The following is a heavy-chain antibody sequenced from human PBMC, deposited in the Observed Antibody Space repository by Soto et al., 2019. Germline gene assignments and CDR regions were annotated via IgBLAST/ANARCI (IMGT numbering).Heavy chain of an antibody. V-gene: IGHV1-18*01. CDR3: ARAITMVRGARAAYYYYMDV. Sequence: ASVKVSCKASGYTFTSYGISWVRQAPGQGLEWMGWISAYNGNTNYAQKLQGRVTMTTDTSTSTAYMELRSLRSDDTAVYYCARAITMVRGARAAYYYYMDVWGKGTTVTVSS. CDR2: ISAYNGNT. D-gene: IGHD3-10*01. CDR1: GYTFTSYG. J-gene: IGHJ6*03.